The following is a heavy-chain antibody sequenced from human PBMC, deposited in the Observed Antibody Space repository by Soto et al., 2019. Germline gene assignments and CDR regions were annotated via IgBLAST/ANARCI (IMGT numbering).Heavy chain of an antibody. Sequence: GGSLRLSCAASGFTFSSYGMHWVRQAPGKGLEWVAVLWYDGSNKYYADSVKGRFTISRDNSKNTLYLQMNSLRAEDTAVYYCSRELLGDWSGGSCFSRRKFDHWGQGTLVTVSS. V-gene: IGHV3-33*01. J-gene: IGHJ4*02. CDR3: SRELLGDWSGGSCFSRRKFDH. D-gene: IGHD2-15*01. CDR2: LWYDGSNK. CDR1: GFTFSSYG.